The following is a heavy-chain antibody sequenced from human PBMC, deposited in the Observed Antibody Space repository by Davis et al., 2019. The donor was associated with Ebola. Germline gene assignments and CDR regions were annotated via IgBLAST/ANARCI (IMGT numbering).Heavy chain of an antibody. J-gene: IGHJ6*02. D-gene: IGHD1-1*01. Sequence: ASVKVSCKASGYTFTDYFIHWVRQAPGQGLEWMGWINANNGATRSAENFQGRVTMTRDTSIGTAYMELSSLGSDDTAVYFCARASPPEYNVWSRNPHYHYFAMDVWGQGTTVTVSS. CDR3: ARASPPEYNVWSRNPHYHYFAMDV. CDR1: GYTFTDYF. CDR2: INANNGAT. V-gene: IGHV1-2*02.